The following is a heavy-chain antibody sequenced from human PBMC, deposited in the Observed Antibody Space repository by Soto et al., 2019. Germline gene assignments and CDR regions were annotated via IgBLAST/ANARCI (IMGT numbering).Heavy chain of an antibody. CDR3: VIFFFQAEDGIRDVRSVSAFLLNRSSDL. Sequence: LFSVIDSGGSTYYAACLKGRFTISRDNSKSTLYLQMNSLRAEDTAVYYCVIFFFQAEDGIRDVRSVSAFLLNRSSDL. V-gene: IGHV3-66*01. CDR2: IDSGGST. J-gene: IGHJ2*01. D-gene: IGHD3-10*02.